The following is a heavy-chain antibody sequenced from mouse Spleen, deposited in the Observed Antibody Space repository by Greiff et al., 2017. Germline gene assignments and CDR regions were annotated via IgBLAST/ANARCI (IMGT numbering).Heavy chain of an antibody. V-gene: IGHV2-2*02. D-gene: IGHD5-1*01. CDR1: GFSLTSYG. Sequence: VMLVESGPGLVQPSQSLSITCTVSGFSLTSYGVHWVRQSPGQGLEWLGVIWSGGSTDYNAAFISRLSISKDNSKSQVFFKMNSLQANDTAIYYCARKGGYLYAMDYWGQGTSVTVSS. J-gene: IGHJ4*01. CDR2: IWSGGST. CDR3: ARKGGYLYAMDY.